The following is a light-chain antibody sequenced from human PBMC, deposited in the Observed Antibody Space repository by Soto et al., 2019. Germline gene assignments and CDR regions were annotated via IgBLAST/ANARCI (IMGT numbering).Light chain of an antibody. J-gene: IGLJ1*01. V-gene: IGLV1-40*01. CDR2: GND. CDR1: SSNIGAGYD. CDR3: QSYDSSLSRFV. Sequence: QSVLTQSPSVSGAPGQRVTISCSGNSSNIGAGYDVHWYKQLPGTAPKVLIYGNDNRPLGVPDRFSGSKSGTSGSLVISGLQAEDEADYYCQSYDSSLSRFVFGSGTMVTVL.